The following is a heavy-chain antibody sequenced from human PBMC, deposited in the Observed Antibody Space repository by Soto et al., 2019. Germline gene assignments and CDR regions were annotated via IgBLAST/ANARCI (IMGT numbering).Heavy chain of an antibody. D-gene: IGHD6-19*01. V-gene: IGHV1-18*01. CDR1: GYTFTSYC. Sequence: GASVKVSCKASGYTFTSYCISWVRQAPGQGLEWMGWISAYNGNTNYAQKLQGRVTMTTDTSTSTAYMELRSLRSDDTAVYYCARDLSFRAVAGGDFDYWGQGTLVTVSS. J-gene: IGHJ4*02. CDR3: ARDLSFRAVAGGDFDY. CDR2: ISAYNGNT.